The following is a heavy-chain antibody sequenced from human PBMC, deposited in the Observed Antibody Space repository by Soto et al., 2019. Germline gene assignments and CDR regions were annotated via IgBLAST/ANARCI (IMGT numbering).Heavy chain of an antibody. CDR3: ARDFGYGDYVDC. D-gene: IGHD4-17*01. J-gene: IGHJ4*02. V-gene: IGHV3-48*02. CDR1: GCTISSYS. Sequence: GGSLRLSCAAAGCTISSYSMNWVRQATGKGLEWVSYISSGSITIYYADSVKGRFTISRDNAKNSLYLQLNSLRDEDTAVYYCARDFGYGDYVDCWGQGTLVTVSS. CDR2: ISSGSITI.